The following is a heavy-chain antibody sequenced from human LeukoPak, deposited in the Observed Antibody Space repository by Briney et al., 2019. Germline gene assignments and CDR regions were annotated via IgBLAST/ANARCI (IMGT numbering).Heavy chain of an antibody. CDR2: IYYSGST. Sequence: SETLSLTCTVSGGSISSYYWSWIRQPPGKGLEWIGYIYYSGSTNYNPSLKSRVTISVDTSKNQFSLKLSSVTAADTAVYYCARGEISGYSYYFDYWGQGTLVTVSS. D-gene: IGHD6-25*01. CDR1: GGSISSYY. CDR3: ARGEISGYSYYFDY. J-gene: IGHJ4*02. V-gene: IGHV4-59*08.